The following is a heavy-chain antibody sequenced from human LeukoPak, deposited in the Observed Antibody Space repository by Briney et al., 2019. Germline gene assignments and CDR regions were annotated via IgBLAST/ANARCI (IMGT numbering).Heavy chain of an antibody. CDR3: AREDYGGNSGTYFDY. V-gene: IGHV6-1*01. Sequence: SQTLSLTCAISGDSVSSSSAAWNWLRQSPSRGLEWLGRTYYRSKWYNDYAISVRSRITVNPDTSKKQFSLQLNSVTPEDTAMYYCAREDYGGNSGTYFDYWGQGMLVTVSS. D-gene: IGHD4-23*01. J-gene: IGHJ4*02. CDR2: TYYRSKWYN. CDR1: GDSVSSSSAA.